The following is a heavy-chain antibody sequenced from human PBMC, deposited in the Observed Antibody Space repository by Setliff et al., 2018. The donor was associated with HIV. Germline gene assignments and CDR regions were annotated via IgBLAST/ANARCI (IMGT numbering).Heavy chain of an antibody. Sequence: GGSLRLSCAASGFSLSTHGMHWVRQAPGKGLEWVAALWYDGSKSYYADSVKGRFTLSGDNSKNTLYLQMNSLSAEDTAIYYCARPYSGTSWFFDYWGQGTPVTVS. CDR3: ARPYSGTSWFFDY. CDR2: LWYDGSKS. V-gene: IGHV3-33*01. J-gene: IGHJ4*02. CDR1: GFSLSTHG. D-gene: IGHD6-6*01.